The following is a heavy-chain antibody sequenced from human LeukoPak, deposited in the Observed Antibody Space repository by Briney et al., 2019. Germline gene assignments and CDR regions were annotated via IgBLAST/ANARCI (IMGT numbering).Heavy chain of an antibody. Sequence: GGSLRLSRAASGFTFSSYWMSWVRQAPGKGLEWLANIKEDGSDKYYVDSVKGRFTISRDNARNSLYLQMNNLRVEDTAVYYCARAGYTSGHDHWGQGTLVTVSS. V-gene: IGHV3-7*01. J-gene: IGHJ5*02. CDR1: GFTFSSYW. D-gene: IGHD6-19*01. CDR3: ARAGYTSGHDH. CDR2: IKEDGSDK.